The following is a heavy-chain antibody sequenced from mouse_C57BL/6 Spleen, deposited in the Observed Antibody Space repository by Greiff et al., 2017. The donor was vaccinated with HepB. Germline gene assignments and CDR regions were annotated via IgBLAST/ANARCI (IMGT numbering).Heavy chain of an antibody. V-gene: IGHV1-64*01. D-gene: IGHD2-1*01. CDR1: GYTFTSYW. CDR2: IHPNSGST. J-gene: IGHJ4*01. CDR3: ARGGIYSGAMDY. Sequence: VQLQQSGAELVKPGASVKLSCKASGYTFTSYWMHWVKQRPGQGLEWIGMIHPNSGSTNYNEKFKSKATLTVDKSSSTAYMQLSSLTSEDSAVYYCARGGIYSGAMDYWGQGTSVTVSS.